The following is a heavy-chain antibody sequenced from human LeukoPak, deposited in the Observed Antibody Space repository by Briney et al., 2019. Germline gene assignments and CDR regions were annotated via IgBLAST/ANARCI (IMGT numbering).Heavy chain of an antibody. CDR3: ARGRGSCSGGSCYDY. CDR2: IYSGGST. Sequence: PGGSLRLSCAASGFTISSNYMTWVRQAPGKGLEWVSVIYSGGSTFYADSVKGRFTLSRDNSKNTVYLQMNNLRAEDTAVYYRARGRGSCSGGSCYDYWGQGTLVTVSS. V-gene: IGHV3-53*01. D-gene: IGHD2-15*01. CDR1: GFTISSNY. J-gene: IGHJ4*02.